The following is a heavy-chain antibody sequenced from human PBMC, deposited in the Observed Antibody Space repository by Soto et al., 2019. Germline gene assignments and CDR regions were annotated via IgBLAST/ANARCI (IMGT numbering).Heavy chain of an antibody. CDR1: GYTLTELS. Sequence: ASVKVSCKVSGYTLTELSMHWVRQAPGKGLEWMGGFDPEDGETIYAQKFQGRVTMTEDTSTDTAYMELSSLRSEDTAVYYCAPSRGGGHYDFCSGYYRPYYYYGMAVWGRGTTVTVSS. D-gene: IGHD3-3*01. CDR3: APSRGGGHYDFCSGYYRPYYYYGMAV. J-gene: IGHJ6*02. V-gene: IGHV1-24*01. CDR2: FDPEDGET.